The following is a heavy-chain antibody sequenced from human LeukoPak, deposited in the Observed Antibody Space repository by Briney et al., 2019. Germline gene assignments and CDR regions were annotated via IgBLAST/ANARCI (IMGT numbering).Heavy chain of an antibody. V-gene: IGHV4-4*02. J-gene: IGHJ2*01. CDR1: GGSISSSNW. CDR3: ARAIAAAGNDWYFDL. D-gene: IGHD6-13*01. Sequence: PSGTLSLTCAVSGGSISSSNWWSWVRQPPGKGLEWIGEIYHSGSTNYNPSLKSRVTISVDKSKNQFSLKLSSVTAADTGVYYCARAIAAAGNDWYFDLWGRGTLVTVSS. CDR2: IYHSGST.